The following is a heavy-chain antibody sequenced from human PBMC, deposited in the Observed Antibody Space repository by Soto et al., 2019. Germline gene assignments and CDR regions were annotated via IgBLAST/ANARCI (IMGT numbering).Heavy chain of an antibody. CDR3: AKDVVVGATTGLGDYYYYYGMDV. V-gene: IGHV3-9*01. Sequence: EVQLVESGGGWVQPGRSLRLSCAASGFTFDDYAMHWVRQAPGKGLEWVSGIAFNSGNTAYADSVKGRFTISRDNAKNSLYLQMNSLRAEDTAVYYCAKDVVVGATTGLGDYYYYYGMDVWGQGTTVTVSS. CDR2: IAFNSGNT. J-gene: IGHJ6*02. D-gene: IGHD1-26*01. CDR1: GFTFDDYA.